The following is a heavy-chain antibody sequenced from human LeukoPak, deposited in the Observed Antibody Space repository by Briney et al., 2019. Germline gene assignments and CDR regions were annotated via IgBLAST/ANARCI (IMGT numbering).Heavy chain of an antibody. CDR3: ASRAGSGYYDS. V-gene: IGHV3-53*01. J-gene: IGHJ4*02. D-gene: IGHD3-3*01. CDR2: IYSGDDT. Sequence: GGSLRLSCAASGFTFNNYAMSWVRQAPGKGLEWVSMIYSGDDTYYADSVKGRFTISRDNSKNTLYLQMNSLRAEDTAVYYCASRAGSGYYDSWGQGTLVTVSS. CDR1: GFTFNNYA.